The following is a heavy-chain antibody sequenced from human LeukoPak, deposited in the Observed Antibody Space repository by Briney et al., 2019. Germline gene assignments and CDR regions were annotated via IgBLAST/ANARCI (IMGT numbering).Heavy chain of an antibody. Sequence: GGSLRLSCAASGFTFSNYWMSWVRQAPGKGLEWVAVISYDGSNKYYADSVKGRFTISRDNSKNTLYLQMNSLRAEDTAVYYCARVPEAVAGPPFFDYWGQGTLVTVSS. D-gene: IGHD6-19*01. V-gene: IGHV3-30-3*01. CDR2: ISYDGSNK. CDR1: GFTFSNYW. J-gene: IGHJ4*02. CDR3: ARVPEAVAGPPFFDY.